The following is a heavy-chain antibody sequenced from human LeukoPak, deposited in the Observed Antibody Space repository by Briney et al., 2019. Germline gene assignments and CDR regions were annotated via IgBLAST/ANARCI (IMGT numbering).Heavy chain of an antibody. D-gene: IGHD6-19*01. V-gene: IGHV4-34*01. CDR2: INHSGST. CDR3: ASSGIAVAGHGAY. Sequence: SETLSLTCAVYGGSFSGYYWSWIRQPPGKGLEWIGEINHSGSTNYNPSLKSRVTISVDTSKNQFSLKLSSVTAAGTAVYYCASSGIAVAGHGAYWGQGTLVTVSS. CDR1: GGSFSGYY. J-gene: IGHJ4*02.